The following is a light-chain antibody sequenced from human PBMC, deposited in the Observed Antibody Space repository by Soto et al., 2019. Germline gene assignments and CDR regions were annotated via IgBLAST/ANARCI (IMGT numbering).Light chain of an antibody. J-gene: IGLJ2*01. CDR1: TSDIGRYNY. V-gene: IGLV2-14*01. Sequence: QSALTQPASVSGSPGQSITISCTGTTSDIGRYNYVAWYQQHPGKAPKVMIYEVSNRPSWISNRFSGSKSGNTASMTISGLQAEDEAHYYCSSYTTSNTLVFGGGTQLTVL. CDR3: SSYTTSNTLV. CDR2: EVS.